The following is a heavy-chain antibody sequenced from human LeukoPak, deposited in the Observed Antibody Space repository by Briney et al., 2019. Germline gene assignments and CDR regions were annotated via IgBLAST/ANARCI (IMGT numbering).Heavy chain of an antibody. CDR1: GYTFTSYG. Sequence: GASVKVSCKASGYTFTSYGISWVRQAPGQGLEWMGWISAYNGNTNYAQKLQGRVTMTTDTSTSTAYMELRSLRSDATTVYYCARDRCSGGSCSLDPWGQGTLVTVSS. D-gene: IGHD2-15*01. J-gene: IGHJ5*02. V-gene: IGHV1-18*01. CDR3: ARDRCSGGSCSLDP. CDR2: ISAYNGNT.